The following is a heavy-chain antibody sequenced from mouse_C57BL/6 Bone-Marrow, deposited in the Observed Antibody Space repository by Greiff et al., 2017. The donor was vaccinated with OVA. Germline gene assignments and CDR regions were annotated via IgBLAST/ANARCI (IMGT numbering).Heavy chain of an antibody. CDR1: GYTFTSYW. J-gene: IGHJ2*01. V-gene: IGHV1-50*01. CDR3: ARITTVVARFDY. Sequence: QVPLQQSGAELVKPGASVKLSCKASGYTFTSYWMQWVKQRPGQGLEWIGEIDPSDSYTNYNQKFKGKATLTVDTSSSPAYMQLSSLTSEDSAVYDCARITTVVARFDYWGQGTTLTVSS. CDR2: IDPSDSYT. D-gene: IGHD1-1*01.